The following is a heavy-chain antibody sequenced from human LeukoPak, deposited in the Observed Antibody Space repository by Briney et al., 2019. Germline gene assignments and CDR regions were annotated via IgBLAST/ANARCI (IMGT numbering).Heavy chain of an antibody. D-gene: IGHD6-19*01. V-gene: IGHV4-34*01. CDR2: INHSGST. CDR1: GGSFRGYY. J-gene: IGHJ3*02. CDR3: ARVSSGWSDAFDI. Sequence: SETLSLTCAVYGGSFRGYYWSWIRQPPGPGLEWIGEINHSGSTNYNPSLKSRVTISVDTSKNQFSLKLSSVTAADTAVYYCARVSSGWSDAFDIWGQGTMVTVSS.